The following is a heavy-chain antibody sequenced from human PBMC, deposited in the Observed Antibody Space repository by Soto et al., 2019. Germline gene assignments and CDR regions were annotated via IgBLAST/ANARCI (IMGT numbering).Heavy chain of an antibody. J-gene: IGHJ5*02. CDR1: GGSFSGYY. CDR3: ACTPGHYDFWSGYYGRQNWFDP. V-gene: IGHV4-34*01. CDR2: INHSGGT. D-gene: IGHD3-3*01. Sequence: PSDTLSLTCAVYGGSFSGYYWSWIRQPPGKGLEWIGEINHSGGTNYNPSLKSRVTISVDTSKNQFSLKLSSATAADTAVYYCACTPGHYDFWSGYYGRQNWFDPWGQGTPVTVSS.